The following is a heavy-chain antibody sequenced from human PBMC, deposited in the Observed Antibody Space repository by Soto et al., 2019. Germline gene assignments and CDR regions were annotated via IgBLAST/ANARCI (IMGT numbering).Heavy chain of an antibody. J-gene: IGHJ4*02. Sequence: EVQVLESGGGLVQPGGSLRLSCAASGFTFSIFPMTWVRQAPGRGLEWVSAISRSGDAIYYADSVRGRFTISRDNSKNTLHLQSTSLRAEDTAIYYCASHYDSPTRSLAYFDFWGQGSLVTVSS. CDR3: ASHYDSPTRSLAYFDF. D-gene: IGHD3-9*01. CDR2: ISRSGDAI. V-gene: IGHV3-23*01. CDR1: GFTFSIFP.